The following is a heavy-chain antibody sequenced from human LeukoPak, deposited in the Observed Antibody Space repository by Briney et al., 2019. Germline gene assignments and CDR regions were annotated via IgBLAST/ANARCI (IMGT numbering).Heavy chain of an antibody. CDR2: IHYRGST. CDR1: GGSISSSIYY. CDR3: ARSLKSSAPTKLGKYYFDY. J-gene: IGHJ4*02. Sequence: PSETLSLTCTVSGGSISSSIYYWGWIRQPPGKGLEWIGTIHYRGSTYYNPSLKSRVTISVDTSKNQFSLKLSSVTAADTAVYYCARSLKSSAPTKLGKYYFDYWGQGTLVTVSS. V-gene: IGHV4-39*01. D-gene: IGHD7-27*01.